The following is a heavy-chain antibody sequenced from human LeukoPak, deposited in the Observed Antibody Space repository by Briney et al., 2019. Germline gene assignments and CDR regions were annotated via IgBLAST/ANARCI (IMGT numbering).Heavy chain of an antibody. V-gene: IGHV1-46*01. CDR3: ARDSSNWSFDY. J-gene: IGHJ4*02. Sequence: ASVTVSCKASGYTFTSYHMHWVRKAPGQGLEWMGIIGPSGGSTSYTQKLQGRVTMTRDTSTSTVYMELTSLRSEDTAVYYCARDSSNWSFDYWGQGTLVTVSS. D-gene: IGHD6-13*01. CDR2: IGPSGGST. CDR1: GYTFTSYH.